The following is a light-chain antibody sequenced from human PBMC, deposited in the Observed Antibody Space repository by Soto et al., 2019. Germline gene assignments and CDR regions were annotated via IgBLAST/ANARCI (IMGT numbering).Light chain of an antibody. V-gene: IGLV2-14*01. J-gene: IGLJ1*01. Sequence: QSVLTQPASVSGSPGRSITISCTGTSSDVGGYNYVSWYQQHPGKAPKLMIYEVSNRPSGVSNRFSGSKSGNTASLTISGLQAEDEADYYCSSYTSSSTLEGVFGTGTKVTVL. CDR1: SSDVGGYNY. CDR2: EVS. CDR3: SSYTSSSTLEGV.